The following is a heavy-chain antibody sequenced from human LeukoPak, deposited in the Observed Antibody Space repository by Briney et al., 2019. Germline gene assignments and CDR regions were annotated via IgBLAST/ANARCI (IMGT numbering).Heavy chain of an antibody. CDR3: ARCVIGYSGYDLDY. CDR1: GFTFSDYY. Sequence: PGGSLRLFCAASGFTFSDYYMRWSRQAPGKGLEWVSYISSSGSTIYYADSVKGRFTISRDNAKNSLYLHINSLRVEDTAVYYCARCVIGYSGYDLDYWGQGTLVTVSS. V-gene: IGHV3-11*04. CDR2: ISSSGSTI. D-gene: IGHD5-12*01. J-gene: IGHJ4*02.